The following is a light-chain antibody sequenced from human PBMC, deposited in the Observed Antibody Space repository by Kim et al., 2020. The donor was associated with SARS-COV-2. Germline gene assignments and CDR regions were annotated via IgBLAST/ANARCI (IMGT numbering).Light chain of an antibody. J-gene: IGLJ3*02. CDR2: KDS. CDR1: SSNSEAGCD. CDR3: YCYACSSSSTV. V-gene: IGLV1-40*01. Sequence: IPCTGISSNSEAGCDTHVYWHHPQPGPAPLLFVYKDSNRASRVPFPFSKSNTCDTAALTMLQAQDEAEYYCYCYACSSSSTVFGGGTQLTVL.